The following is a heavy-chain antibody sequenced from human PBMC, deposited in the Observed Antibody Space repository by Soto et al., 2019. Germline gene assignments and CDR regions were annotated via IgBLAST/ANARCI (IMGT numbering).Heavy chain of an antibody. J-gene: IGHJ4*02. CDR3: AGTRGYCSGGSCPTVVDY. D-gene: IGHD2-15*01. CDR1: GGSISSYY. Sequence: SETLSLSCTVSGGSISSYYWSWIRQPPGKGLEWIGYIYYSGSTNYNPSLKSRVTISVDTSKNQFSLKLSSVTAADTAVYYCAGTRGYCSGGSCPTVVDYWGQGTLVTVSS. CDR2: IYYSGST. V-gene: IGHV4-59*01.